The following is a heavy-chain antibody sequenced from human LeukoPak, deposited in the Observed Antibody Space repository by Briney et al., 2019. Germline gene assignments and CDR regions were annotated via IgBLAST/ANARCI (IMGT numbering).Heavy chain of an antibody. CDR1: GFTFSSYA. J-gene: IGHJ4*02. D-gene: IGHD6-19*01. CDR3: AREKYSSGWYGRDY. CDR2: ISYDGSNK. Sequence: GGSLRLSCAASGFTFSSYAMHWVRQAPGKGLEWVAVISYDGSNKYYADSVKGRFTIPRDNSKNTLYLQMNSLRAEDTAVYYCAREKYSSGWYGRDYWGQGTLVTVSS. V-gene: IGHV3-30-3*01.